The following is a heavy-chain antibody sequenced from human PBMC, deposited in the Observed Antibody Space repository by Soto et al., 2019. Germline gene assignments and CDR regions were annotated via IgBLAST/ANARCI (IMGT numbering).Heavy chain of an antibody. D-gene: IGHD6-13*01. Sequence: QVLLVQSEAAVKKPGASVKVSCKASGYTFTLYYIHWVRQAPEQGLEWMGCINPNTGGTNSAQKFQGRVTMTRDTSIRTVYMELSGLRSDDTAVYYCARGGIWYDYWGEGTLVTVSS. V-gene: IGHV1-2*02. CDR1: GYTFTLYY. CDR2: INPNTGGT. CDR3: ARGGIWYDY. J-gene: IGHJ4*02.